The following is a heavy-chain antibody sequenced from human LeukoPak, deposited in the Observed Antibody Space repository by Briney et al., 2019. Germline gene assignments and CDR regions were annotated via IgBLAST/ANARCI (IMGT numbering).Heavy chain of an antibody. V-gene: IGHV1-2*02. CDR1: GYTFTGYY. CDR3: VRGGYYDILTGYLNY. J-gene: IGHJ4*02. Sequence: ASVKVSCKASGYTFTGYYMHWVRQAPGQGLEWMGWINPNSGGTNYAQKFQGRVTMTRDTSISTAYMELSRLRSDDTAVYYCVRGGYYDILTGYLNYWGQGTLVTVSS. D-gene: IGHD3-9*01. CDR2: INPNSGGT.